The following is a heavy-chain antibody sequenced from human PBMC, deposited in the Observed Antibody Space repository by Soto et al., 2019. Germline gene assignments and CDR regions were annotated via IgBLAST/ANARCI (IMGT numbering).Heavy chain of an antibody. CDR3: AAGGGLPRYY. V-gene: IGHV4-30-4*01. J-gene: IGHJ4*02. CDR1: GGSISSGDYY. Sequence: SETLSLTCTVSGGSISSGDYYWSWIRQPPGKGLEWIGYIYYSGRIYYNPSLKSRVTISVDRSKNQFSLKLSSVTAADTAVYYCAAGGGLPRYYWGQGTLVTVSS. CDR2: IYYSGRI. D-gene: IGHD5-12*01.